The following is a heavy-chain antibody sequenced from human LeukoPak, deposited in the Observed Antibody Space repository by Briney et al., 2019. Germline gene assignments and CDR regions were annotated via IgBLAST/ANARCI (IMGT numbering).Heavy chain of an antibody. Sequence: PGGSLRLSCAASRFTFSTYGMHWVRQAPGKGLEWVAYIQYDGSNQQYADSVNGRFTISRDNAKKSLFLQMNSLRAEDTAVYYCARAPLHLAMYHYFDYWGQGTLVTVSS. J-gene: IGHJ4*02. V-gene: IGHV3-30*02. CDR1: RFTFSTYG. CDR2: IQYDGSNQ. D-gene: IGHD2-2*01. CDR3: ARAPLHLAMYHYFDY.